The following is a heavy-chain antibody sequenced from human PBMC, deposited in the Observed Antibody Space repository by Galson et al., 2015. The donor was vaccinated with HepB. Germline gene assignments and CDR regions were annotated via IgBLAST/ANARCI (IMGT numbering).Heavy chain of an antibody. CDR1: DYTFTDYG. J-gene: IGHJ6*02. CDR3: ARDWRYGNYHDSSGYWDV. CDR2: ISPYNGNT. Sequence: SVKVSCKASDYTFTDYGISWVRQAPGQGLEWMGWISPYNGNTKYAENLRGRVTMTTDTSTSTAYMELRSLRSDDTAMYYCARDWRYGNYHDSSGYWDVWGQGTTVTVSS. D-gene: IGHD3-22*01. V-gene: IGHV1-18*04.